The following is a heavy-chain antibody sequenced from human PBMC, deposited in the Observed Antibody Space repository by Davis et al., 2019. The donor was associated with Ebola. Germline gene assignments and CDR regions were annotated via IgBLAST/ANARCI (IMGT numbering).Heavy chain of an antibody. Sequence: PGGSLRLSCAASGFTFSSYGMHWVRQAPGKGLEWVAVISYDGSNKYYADSVKGRFTISRDNSKNTLYLQMNSLRAEDTAVYYCAKVGGSYPYFDYWGQGTLVTVSS. J-gene: IGHJ4*02. D-gene: IGHD1-26*01. CDR2: ISYDGSNK. V-gene: IGHV3-30*18. CDR3: AKVGGSYPYFDY. CDR1: GFTFSSYG.